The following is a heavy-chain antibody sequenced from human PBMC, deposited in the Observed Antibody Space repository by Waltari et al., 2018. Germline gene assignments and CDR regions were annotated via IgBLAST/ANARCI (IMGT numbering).Heavy chain of an antibody. D-gene: IGHD3-22*01. CDR1: GFIFRMYP. Sequence: EVQLLESGGGLVQPGGCLRLSCAASGFIFRMYPMNWVRHVPGKGLEWVSTISVDGDTHYTDSVKGRFTISRDNSKGTLYLQMNSLRVEDTAVYHCATDFDSRTRSYAPIGDWGHGTLVTVSS. CDR2: ISVDGDT. CDR3: ATDFDSRTRSYAPIGD. J-gene: IGHJ4*01. V-gene: IGHV3-23*01.